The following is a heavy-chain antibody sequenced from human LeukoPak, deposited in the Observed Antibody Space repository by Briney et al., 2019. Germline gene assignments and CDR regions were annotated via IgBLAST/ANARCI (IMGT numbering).Heavy chain of an antibody. CDR3: AALARDY. V-gene: IGHV3-53*01. Sequence: GGSLRLSCAASGFIVSSNYMTWARQAPGEGLEWVSVIHNDGSTYYTDSVKGRFTISRDNSKNTLYLRMNSLRVEDTAVYYCAALARDYWGQGTLVTVSS. J-gene: IGHJ4*02. D-gene: IGHD3-3*02. CDR1: GFIVSSNY. CDR2: IHNDGST.